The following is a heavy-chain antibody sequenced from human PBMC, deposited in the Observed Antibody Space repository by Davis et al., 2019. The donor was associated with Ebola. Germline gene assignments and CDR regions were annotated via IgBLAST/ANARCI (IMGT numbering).Heavy chain of an antibody. CDR3: ARAPGCGGDRCDGRNWFDA. V-gene: IGHV1-46*01. CDR2: INPNHDGG. D-gene: IGHD2-21*01. Sequence: ASVKVSCKASGYTFTTYGISWARQAPGQGLEWMGIINPNHDGGSYAQSFEGRLSITRDMPANTVYMELRSLRSEDTAIYYCARAPGCGGDRCDGRNWFDAWGQGTLVTVSS. J-gene: IGHJ5*02. CDR1: GYTFTTYG.